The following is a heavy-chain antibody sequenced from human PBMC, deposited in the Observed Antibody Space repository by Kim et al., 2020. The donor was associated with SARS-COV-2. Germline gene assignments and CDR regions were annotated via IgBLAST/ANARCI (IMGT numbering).Heavy chain of an antibody. CDR2: IIPIFGTA. V-gene: IGHV1-69*06. J-gene: IGHJ6*02. D-gene: IGHD3-9*01. CDR1: GGTFSSYA. CDR3: AGPYDILTGYKYYYYGMDV. Sequence: SVKVSCKASGGTFSSYAISWARQATGQGLEWMGGIIPIFGTANYAQKFQGRVTITADKSTSTAYMELSSLRSEDTAVYYCAGPYDILTGYKYYYYGMDVWGQGTTVTVSS.